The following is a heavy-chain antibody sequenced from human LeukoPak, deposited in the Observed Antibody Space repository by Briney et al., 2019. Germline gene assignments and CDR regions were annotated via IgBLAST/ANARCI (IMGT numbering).Heavy chain of an antibody. CDR3: ARALHRRGFAEDAFDI. D-gene: IGHD3-10*01. V-gene: IGHV1-46*01. Sequence: VASVKVSCKASGYTFTSNYMHWVRQAPGQGLEWMGIINPSGGSTSYAQKFQGRVTMTRDTSTSTVYMELSSLRSEDTAVYYCARALHRRGFAEDAFDIWGQGTMVTVSS. CDR2: INPSGGST. CDR1: GYTFTSNY. J-gene: IGHJ3*02.